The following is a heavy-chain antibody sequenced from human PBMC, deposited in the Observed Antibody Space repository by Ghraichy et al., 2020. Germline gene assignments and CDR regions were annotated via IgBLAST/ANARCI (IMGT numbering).Heavy chain of an antibody. V-gene: IGHV3-7*01. CDR3: ARAVVRNYFDY. J-gene: IGHJ4*02. D-gene: IGHD2-15*01. Sequence: GGSLRLSFAASGFTFSSYWMSWVRQAPGKGLEWVANIKQDGSEKYYVDSVKGRFTISRDNAKNSLYLQMNSLRAEDTAVYYCARAVVRNYFDYWGQGTLVTVSS. CDR2: IKQDGSEK. CDR1: GFTFSSYW.